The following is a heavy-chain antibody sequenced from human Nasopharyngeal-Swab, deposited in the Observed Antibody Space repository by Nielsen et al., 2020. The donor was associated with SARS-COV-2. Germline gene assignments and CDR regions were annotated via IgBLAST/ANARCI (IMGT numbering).Heavy chain of an antibody. D-gene: IGHD2-15*01. Sequence: GESLKISCAASGFTFSTYWMSWVLHAPGKGLEWVANIKQDGSEKYYVDSVKGRFTISRDNAKNSLYLQMNSLRAEDTAVYYCARVGWWFHYYFDYWGQGTLVTVYS. CDR3: ARVGWWFHYYFDY. J-gene: IGHJ4*02. CDR2: IKQDGSEK. CDR1: GFTFSTYW. V-gene: IGHV3-7*01.